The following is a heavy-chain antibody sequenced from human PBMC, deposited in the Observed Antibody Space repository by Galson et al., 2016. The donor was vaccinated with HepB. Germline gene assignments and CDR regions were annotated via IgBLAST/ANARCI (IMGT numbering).Heavy chain of an antibody. CDR1: GSTFSRFA. Sequence: SLRLSCADSGSTFSRFAMHWVRQAPGTGLEWVAVISYDGSSKYYADSVKGRFTVSRDNSRNTLYLLMNSLRPEDTAVYYCVKDEEDYYGSGAFGLFDYWGQGTLVTVSS. J-gene: IGHJ4*02. D-gene: IGHD3-10*01. CDR3: VKDEEDYYGSGAFGLFDY. V-gene: IGHV3-30-3*01. CDR2: ISYDGSSK.